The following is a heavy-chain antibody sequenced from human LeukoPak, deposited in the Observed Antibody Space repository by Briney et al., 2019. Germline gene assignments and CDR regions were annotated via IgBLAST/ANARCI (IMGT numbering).Heavy chain of an antibody. CDR2: INHSGST. D-gene: IGHD6-13*01. CDR1: GGSFSGYY. Sequence: SETLSLTCAVYGGSFSGYYWSWIRQPPEKGLEWLGEINHSGSTNYNPSLKSRVTISVDTSKNQFSLKLSSVTAADTAVYYCARAVRIAAATYYFDYWGQGTLVTVSS. J-gene: IGHJ4*02. CDR3: ARAVRIAAATYYFDY. V-gene: IGHV4-34*01.